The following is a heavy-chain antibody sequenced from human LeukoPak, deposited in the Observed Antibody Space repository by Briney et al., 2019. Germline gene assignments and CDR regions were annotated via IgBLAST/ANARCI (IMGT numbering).Heavy chain of an antibody. D-gene: IGHD1-26*01. CDR1: GYTFISYG. V-gene: IGHV1-18*01. J-gene: IGHJ5*02. CDR3: ARAGKLVGAKGLNWLDT. Sequence: GSSVKVSCKASGYTFISYGISWVRQAPGQGLEWMGWISGYNGHTDYPQQFQGRVTMTTDTSTSTAYLELRSLTSDDTAVYYCARAGKLVGAKGLNWLDTWGQGTLVTVSS. CDR2: ISGYNGHT.